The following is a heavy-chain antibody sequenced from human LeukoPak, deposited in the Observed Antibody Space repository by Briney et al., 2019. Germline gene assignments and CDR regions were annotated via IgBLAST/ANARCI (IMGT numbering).Heavy chain of an antibody. CDR1: GYTFIAHY. V-gene: IGHV1-2*04. CDR3: ARGGGWGDTDAFFF. J-gene: IGHJ3*01. CDR2: INPNSGDT. Sequence: ASLKVSCKASGYTFIAHYLHWVRQAPGQGLEWMGWINPNSGDTKYAQKFQDWVTMTRDTSISTAYMELSRLKSDDTAVYYCARGGGWGDTDAFFFWGQGTMVTVSS. D-gene: IGHD5-18*01.